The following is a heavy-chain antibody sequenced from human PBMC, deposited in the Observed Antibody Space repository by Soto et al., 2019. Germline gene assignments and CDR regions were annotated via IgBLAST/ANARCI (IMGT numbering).Heavy chain of an antibody. CDR2: VYHGGNT. V-gene: IGHV4-38-2*02. Sequence: IRTHPGKGLEWIGSVYHGGNTYYNPSLKSRVSISIDLSKNQFSLKLTSVTAADTAAYYCARARWYDASNVWGQGTVVTV. CDR3: ARARWYDASNV. D-gene: IGHD2-15*01. J-gene: IGHJ3*01.